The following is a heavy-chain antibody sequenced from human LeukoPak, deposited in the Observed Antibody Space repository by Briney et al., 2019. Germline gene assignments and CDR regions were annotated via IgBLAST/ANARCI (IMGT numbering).Heavy chain of an antibody. Sequence: GGSLRLSCAASGFTFSSNYMTWVRQAPGKGLEWVSVIYSGGSTYYADSVKGRFTISRDNSKNTLYLQMNSLRAEDTAVYYCARWVSSGRPFYYYYYMDVWGKGTTVTVSS. CDR2: IYSGGST. CDR1: GFTFSSNY. CDR3: ARWVSSGRPFYYYYYMDV. V-gene: IGHV3-66*02. D-gene: IGHD3-22*01. J-gene: IGHJ6*03.